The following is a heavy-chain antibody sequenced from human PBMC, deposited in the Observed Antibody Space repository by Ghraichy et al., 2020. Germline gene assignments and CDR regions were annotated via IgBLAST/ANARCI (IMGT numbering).Heavy chain of an antibody. V-gene: IGHV3-7*01. Sequence: GGSLRLSCAASGFAFSTYWMTWVRQAPGQGPQWVANIKEDGRDMYYVDSVKGRFTISRDNSKNSLYLQMNSLRAEDTAIYYCARNYYSAIDVWGQGTTVTVSS. CDR1: GFAFSTYW. J-gene: IGHJ6*02. CDR2: IKEDGRDM. CDR3: ARNYYSAIDV.